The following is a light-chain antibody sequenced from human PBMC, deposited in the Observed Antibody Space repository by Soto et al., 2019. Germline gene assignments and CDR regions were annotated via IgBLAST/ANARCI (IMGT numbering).Light chain of an antibody. Sequence: EIVLTQSPATLSSFPVYIVTLSFSASQYINTRLAWYQHRPGQAPRLLIYQTSIRAAGIPARFSASGTGTDFTLTISDVQPEDFAVYYCHKRQSWPRKFGQGTKVDIK. CDR3: HKRQSWPRK. CDR1: QYINTR. CDR2: QTS. J-gene: IGKJ1*01. V-gene: IGKV3-11*01.